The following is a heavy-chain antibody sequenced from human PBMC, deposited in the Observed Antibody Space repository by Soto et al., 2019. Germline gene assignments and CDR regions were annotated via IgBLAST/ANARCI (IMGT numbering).Heavy chain of an antibody. V-gene: IGHV4-4*02. CDR1: GGSISTSNW. CDR3: ARVDGSGPAWFYYYYGMDV. Sequence: SYTLSLTCVVSGGSISTSNWGRWVRQPPGKGLEWIGEIYHSGSTNYNPSLKSRVTISVDKSKNQFSLKLSSVTAADTAVYYCARVDGSGPAWFYYYYGMDVWGQGTTVTVSS. J-gene: IGHJ6*02. CDR2: IYHSGST. D-gene: IGHD3-10*01.